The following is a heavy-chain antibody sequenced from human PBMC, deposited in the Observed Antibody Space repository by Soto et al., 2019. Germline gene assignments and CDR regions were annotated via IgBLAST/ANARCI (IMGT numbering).Heavy chain of an antibody. CDR2: IYYSGST. D-gene: IGHD6-19*01. CDR1: GGSISSYY. CDR3: ARRRDSGDSDY. J-gene: IGHJ4*02. V-gene: IGHV4-59*08. Sequence: PSETLSLTCTVSGGSISSYYWSWIRQPPGKGLEWIGYIYYSGSTNYNPSLKSRVTISVDTSKNQFSLKLSSVTAADTAVYYCARRRDSGDSDYWGQGTLVTVSS.